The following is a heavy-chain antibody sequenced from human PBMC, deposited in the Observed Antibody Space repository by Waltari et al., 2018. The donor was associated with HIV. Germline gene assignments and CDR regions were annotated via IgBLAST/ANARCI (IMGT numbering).Heavy chain of an antibody. Sequence: EVQLLESGGGLVQPGGSLRLSCAASTFSLSTYAMSWVRQAPGKELESVSSSSGDGITNYYADSVKGRLTISRDNSKNTLSLQMSSLRGEDTAVYYCAKGVAYDLLTGFSPLDYWGQGTLVTVSS. D-gene: IGHD3-9*01. J-gene: IGHJ4*02. CDR3: AKGVAYDLLTGFSPLDY. CDR2: SSGDGITN. V-gene: IGHV3-23*01. CDR1: TFSLSTYA.